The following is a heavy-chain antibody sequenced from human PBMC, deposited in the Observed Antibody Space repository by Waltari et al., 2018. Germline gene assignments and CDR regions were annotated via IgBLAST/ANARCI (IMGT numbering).Heavy chain of an antibody. Sequence: EVQVLDSGGGFVQTGGTLRISCEASGFTVNKSAMIWVRQAPGKGLQWVSAINVGSGGDTYYAESVKGRFTISRDDSKNMVFLQMSGLRVEDTATYYCAKKGDGSGWYWDSWGQGTLVTV. V-gene: IGHV3-23*01. CDR3: AKKGDGSGWYWDS. CDR1: GFTVNKSA. CDR2: INVGSGGDT. D-gene: IGHD6-19*01. J-gene: IGHJ4*02.